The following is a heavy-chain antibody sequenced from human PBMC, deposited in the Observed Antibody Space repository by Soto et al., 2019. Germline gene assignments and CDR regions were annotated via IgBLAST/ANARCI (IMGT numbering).Heavy chain of an antibody. CDR2: ITSTENNR. V-gene: IGHV3-30-3*01. J-gene: IGHJ4*01. CDR1: GFTFSSTA. Sequence: QVQLVDSGGGVVQPGRSLRLSCAASGFTFSSTAMHWVRQAPGKGLEWVAVITSTENNRYYSDSIKGRLTIFRCNSKNTVYLQLNILRPVDTAVYYCAIVPLSNYGDSYCVDYCGHGTLVTVSS. D-gene: IGHD4-17*01. CDR3: AIVPLSNYGDSYCVDY.